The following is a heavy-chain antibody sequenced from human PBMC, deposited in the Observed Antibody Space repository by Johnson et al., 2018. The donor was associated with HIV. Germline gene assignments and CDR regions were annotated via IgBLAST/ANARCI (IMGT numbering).Heavy chain of an antibody. J-gene: IGHJ3*02. CDR2: IKSKTDGGTT. V-gene: IGHV3-15*05. D-gene: IGHD6-19*01. CDR1: GFTFTNAW. Sequence: VQLVESGGGLVEPGGSLRLSCAASGFTFTNAWMSWVRQAPGKGLEWVGRIKSKTDGGTTDYAAPVKGRFTISRDDSKNTLYLEMNSLKIEDTAVYYCTTARNRLWSSSGWTGFWAFDIWGQGTLVTVSS. CDR3: TTARNRLWSSSGWTGFWAFDI.